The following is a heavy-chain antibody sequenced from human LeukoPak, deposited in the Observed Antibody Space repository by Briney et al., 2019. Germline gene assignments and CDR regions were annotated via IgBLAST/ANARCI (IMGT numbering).Heavy chain of an antibody. V-gene: IGHV1-69*05. CDR1: GGTFSSYA. J-gene: IGHJ4*02. Sequence: SVKVSCKASGGTFSSYAISWVRQAPGRGLEWMGRIIPIFGTANYAQKFQGRVTITTDESTSTAYMELSSLRSEDTAVYYCASDYPYGDYAYWGQGTLVTVSS. CDR2: IIPIFGTA. D-gene: IGHD4-17*01. CDR3: ASDYPYGDYAY.